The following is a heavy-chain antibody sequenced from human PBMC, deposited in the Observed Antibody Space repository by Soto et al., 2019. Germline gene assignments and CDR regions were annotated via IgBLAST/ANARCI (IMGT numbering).Heavy chain of an antibody. CDR3: ARATGMAPFDY. Sequence: SETLSLTCTVSGGSLSNYFWSWVRQPPGKGLEWIGEIYHSGSTNYNPSLKSRVTISVDKSKNQFSLKLSSVTAADTAVYYCARATGMAPFDYWGQGTLVTVSS. J-gene: IGHJ4*02. V-gene: IGHV4-4*02. D-gene: IGHD5-18*01. CDR1: GGSLSNYF. CDR2: IYHSGST.